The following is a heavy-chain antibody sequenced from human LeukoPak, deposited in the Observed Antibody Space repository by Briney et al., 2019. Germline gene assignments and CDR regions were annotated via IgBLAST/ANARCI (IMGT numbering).Heavy chain of an antibody. CDR2: IVVCSGNT. Sequence: TSVKLSCKASGSTFTSSAMQWVRQARGQRRGGIGWIVVCSGNTNYEPTFQERVTITTDLSTRPAYMDLSRLRSGETAVMYCATDPGGYDSSGYYLWNWFDPRGQGALVTVSP. CDR1: GSTFTSSA. V-gene: IGHV1-58*02. J-gene: IGHJ5*02. D-gene: IGHD3-22*01. CDR3: ATDPGGYDSSGYYLWNWFDP.